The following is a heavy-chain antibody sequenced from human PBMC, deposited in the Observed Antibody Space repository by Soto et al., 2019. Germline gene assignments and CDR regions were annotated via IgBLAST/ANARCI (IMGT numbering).Heavy chain of an antibody. CDR3: ARLSTVTTGEVDY. Sequence: GESLKISCQGSGFSFINYWIAWVRQMPGKGLEWMGIIYSGDSDTRYSPSFQGQVTFSADKSISTAYLQWSSLKASDTAMYYCARLSTVTTGEVDYWGQGTLVTVSS. D-gene: IGHD4-17*01. CDR2: IYSGDSDT. V-gene: IGHV5-51*01. CDR1: GFSFINYW. J-gene: IGHJ4*02.